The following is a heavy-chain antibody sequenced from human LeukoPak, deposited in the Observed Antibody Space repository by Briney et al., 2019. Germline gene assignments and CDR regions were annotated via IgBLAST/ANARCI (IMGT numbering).Heavy chain of an antibody. J-gene: IGHJ3*01. Sequence: GGSLRLSCSASGFTFSSYAMHWVRQAPGKGLESVSAISSNGGSTYYADSVKRRFTISRDNSKNTLYLQMNSLRADDTAVYYCASQRRVDLGYAFNLWGQGTMVTVSS. CDR3: ASQRRVDLGYAFNL. CDR2: ISSNGGST. D-gene: IGHD2-2*01. V-gene: IGHV3-64*04. CDR1: GFTFSSYA.